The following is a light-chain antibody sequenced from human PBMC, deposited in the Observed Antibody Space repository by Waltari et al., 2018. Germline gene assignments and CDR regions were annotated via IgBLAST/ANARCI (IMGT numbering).Light chain of an antibody. Sequence: SFDLTQPPSVSVSPGQTASIPCSSDELGDKFTWWYQQKPGQSPVLVIYEDTKRPSGIPERFSGSNSGNTATLTSSGTQAMDETDYYCQAWDSSTNVVFGGGTKLTVL. CDR2: EDT. CDR1: ELGDKF. J-gene: IGLJ2*01. CDR3: QAWDSSTNVV. V-gene: IGLV3-1*01.